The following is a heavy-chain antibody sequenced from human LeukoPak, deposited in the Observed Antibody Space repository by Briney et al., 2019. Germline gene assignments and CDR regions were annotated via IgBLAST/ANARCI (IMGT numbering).Heavy chain of an antibody. D-gene: IGHD1-1*01. CDR1: GFTFSSYE. Sequence: GGSLRLSCAASGFTFSSYEMNWVRQAPGKGLEWVSYISGTSNTIYYADSVKGRFTVSRDNAKNSLYLQMNSLRAEDTAIYYCARDQDWNDRGGLDYWGQGTLVTVSS. V-gene: IGHV3-48*03. CDR2: ISGTSNTI. CDR3: ARDQDWNDRGGLDY. J-gene: IGHJ4*02.